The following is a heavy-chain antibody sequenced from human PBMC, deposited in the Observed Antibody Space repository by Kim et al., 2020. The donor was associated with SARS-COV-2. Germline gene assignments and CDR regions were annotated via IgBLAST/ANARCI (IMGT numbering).Heavy chain of an antibody. CDR2: IRSKAYGGTT. V-gene: IGHV3-49*04. J-gene: IGHJ4*02. Sequence: GGSLRLSCTASGFTFGDYAMSWVRQAPGKGLEWVGFIRSKAYGGTTEYAASVKGRFTISRDDSKSIAYLQMNSLKTEDTAVYYCTREVDYGGGYWGQGTLVTVSS. CDR1: GFTFGDYA. CDR3: TREVDYGGGY. D-gene: IGHD4-17*01.